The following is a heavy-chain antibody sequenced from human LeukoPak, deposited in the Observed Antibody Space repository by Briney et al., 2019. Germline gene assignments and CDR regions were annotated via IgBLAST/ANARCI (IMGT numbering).Heavy chain of an antibody. J-gene: IGHJ5*02. V-gene: IGHV3-74*01. D-gene: IGHD1-26*01. CDR2: INSDASST. CDR1: GFTFSNYW. Sequence: GGSLRLSCAASGFTFSNYWMHWVRQAPGKGLVWVSRINSDASSTSYADSVKGRFTISRDNAKNTLYLQMNSLRAEDTAVYYCVKETWASSFYSLFDPWGQGNLVTVSS. CDR3: VKETWASSFYSLFDP.